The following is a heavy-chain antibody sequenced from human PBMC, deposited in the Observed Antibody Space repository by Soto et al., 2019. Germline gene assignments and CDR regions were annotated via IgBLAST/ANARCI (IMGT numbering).Heavy chain of an antibody. CDR2: ISHDGSNK. CDR3: AKEARSRAVTATRVYGMDV. Sequence: QVNLVESGGGVVQPGRSLRLSCAASGFTFSDYGMHWVRQAPGKGLEWVAAISHDGSNKFYGDPVKGRFTISRDNSKNTLLLQTDSLRDEDTAVYFCAKEARSRAVTATRVYGMDVWGQGTTVAVSS. D-gene: IGHD4-17*01. CDR1: GFTFSDYG. V-gene: IGHV3-30*18. J-gene: IGHJ6*02.